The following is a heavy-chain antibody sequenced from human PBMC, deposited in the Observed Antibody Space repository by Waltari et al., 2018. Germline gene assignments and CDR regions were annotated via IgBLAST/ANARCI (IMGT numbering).Heavy chain of an antibody. Sequence: QVQVQESGPGLVKPSETLSLTCTVSGGSMSGYYWSGIRQAPGKGPEWIGYIYYSGGTNYRPSLKSRVTISVDTSKNQVSLRLSSVTAADAAVYYCARRDGGAGAFDIWGQGTTVTVSS. CDR1: GGSMSGYY. J-gene: IGHJ3*02. CDR2: IYYSGGT. V-gene: IGHV4-59*12. D-gene: IGHD4-17*01. CDR3: ARRDGGAGAFDI.